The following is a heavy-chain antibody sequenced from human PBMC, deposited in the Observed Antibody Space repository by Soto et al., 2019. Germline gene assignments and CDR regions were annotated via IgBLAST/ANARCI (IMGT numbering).Heavy chain of an antibody. CDR2: ITHSGST. J-gene: IGHJ2*01. CDR3: ARDVMANNRYHWYFDL. Sequence: QVQLQQWGAGLLKPSETLSLTCAVYGGSFSGYYWSWIRQPPGKGLEWIGEITHSGSTNYNPSLKSRVTKSVDTSKCRFSLQLSSVTAADTAVYYCARDVMANNRYHWYFDLWGRGTLVTVSS. V-gene: IGHV4-34*01. D-gene: IGHD2-8*01. CDR1: GGSFSGYY.